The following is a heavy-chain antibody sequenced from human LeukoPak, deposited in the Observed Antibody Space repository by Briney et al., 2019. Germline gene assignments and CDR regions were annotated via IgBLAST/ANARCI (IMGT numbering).Heavy chain of an antibody. Sequence: GGSLRLSCAASGFTFSSYGMRWVRQAPGKGLEWVAVIWYDGSNKYYADSVKGRFTISRDNSKNTLYLQMNSLRAEDTAVYYCTKDWAIYCSSTSCPVDYWGQGTLVTVSS. CDR3: TKDWAIYCSSTSCPVDY. J-gene: IGHJ4*02. V-gene: IGHV3-33*06. CDR2: IWYDGSNK. D-gene: IGHD2-2*01. CDR1: GFTFSSYG.